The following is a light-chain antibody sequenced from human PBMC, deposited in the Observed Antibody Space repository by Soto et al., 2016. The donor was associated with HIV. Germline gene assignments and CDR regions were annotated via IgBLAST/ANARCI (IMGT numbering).Light chain of an antibody. CDR3: MQGTQ. Sequence: VVLTQSPVSLPVTLGQSASISCKSNQSLVYSDGHTYLNWFQQRPGQSPRRLIYKVSNWDSGVPHRFSGSGSDTDFTLEISRVEAEDIGTYYCMQGTQFSGGTRVDIK. CDR2: KVS. J-gene: IGKJ4*02. V-gene: IGKV2D-30*01. CDR1: QSLVYSDGHTY.